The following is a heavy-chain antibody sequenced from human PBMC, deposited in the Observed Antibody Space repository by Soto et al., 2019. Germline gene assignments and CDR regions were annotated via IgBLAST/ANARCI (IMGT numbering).Heavy chain of an antibody. CDR2: ISGSGGST. J-gene: IGHJ6*02. D-gene: IGHD2-2*01. CDR3: AKDLKDVVVPPIMGPFYYYYGMDV. V-gene: IGHV3-23*01. Sequence: PGGSLRLSCAASGFTFSSYAMSWVRQAPGKGLEWVSAISGSGGSTYYADSVKGRFTISRDNSKNTLYLQMNSLRAEDTAVYYCAKDLKDVVVPPIMGPFYYYYGMDVWGQGTTVTVSS. CDR1: GFTFSSYA.